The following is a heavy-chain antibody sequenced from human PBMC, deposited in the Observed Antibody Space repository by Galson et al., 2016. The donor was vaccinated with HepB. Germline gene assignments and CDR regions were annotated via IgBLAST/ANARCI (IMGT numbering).Heavy chain of an antibody. CDR2: FIATVGPI. CDR3: ARVPYEYRSNTYYDYHGMDV. D-gene: IGHD2-2*01. J-gene: IGHJ6*02. V-gene: IGHV1-69*13. Sequence: SVKVSCKASGGTFRKYAFTWVRQAPGQGLEWMGGFIATVGPINFAQKFQGRVTITADEFTSTSYMELSSLRSEDTAVYYCARVPYEYRSNTYYDYHGMDVWGQGTTVIVAS. CDR1: GGTFRKYA.